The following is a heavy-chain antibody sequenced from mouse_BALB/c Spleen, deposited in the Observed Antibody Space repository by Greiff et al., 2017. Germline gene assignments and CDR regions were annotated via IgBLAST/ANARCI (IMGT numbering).Heavy chain of an antibody. Sequence: QVQLQQSGAELAKPGASVKMSCKASGYTFTSYWMHWVKQRPGQGLEWIGYINPSTGYTEYNQKFKDKATLTADKSSSTAYMQLSSLTSEDSAVYYCARSGSSYDYYAMDYWGQGTSVTVSS. J-gene: IGHJ4*01. CDR1: GYTFTSYW. D-gene: IGHD1-1*01. CDR2: INPSTGYT. CDR3: ARSGSSYDYYAMDY. V-gene: IGHV1-7*01.